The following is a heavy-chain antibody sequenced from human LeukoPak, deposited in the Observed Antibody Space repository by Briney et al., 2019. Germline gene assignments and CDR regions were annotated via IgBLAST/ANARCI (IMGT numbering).Heavy chain of an antibody. CDR1: GGSFSGYY. Sequence: SETLSLACAVYGGSFSGYYWSWIRQPPGKGLEWIGEINHSGSTNYNPSLKSRVTISVDTSKNQFSLKLSSVTAADTAVYYCERDITIFGVCDYWGQGTLVTVSS. CDR3: ERDITIFGVCDY. D-gene: IGHD3-3*01. CDR2: INHSGST. V-gene: IGHV4-34*01. J-gene: IGHJ4*02.